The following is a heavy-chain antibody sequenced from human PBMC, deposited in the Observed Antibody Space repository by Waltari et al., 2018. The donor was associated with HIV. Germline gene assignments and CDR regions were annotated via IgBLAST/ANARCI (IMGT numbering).Heavy chain of an antibody. V-gene: IGHV2-5*01. CDR3: AHQETPVYYEILTGYSMFDP. CDR1: GLSLSTSGVG. CDR2: IYWNDDK. Sequence: QITLQESGPTLVKPTQTLTLTCTFSGLSLSTSGVGVGWIRQPPGKALVWLALIYWNDDKRYSPSPKSRLTITKDTSKNQVVLTMTNMDPVDTATYYCAHQETPVYYEILTGYSMFDPWGQGALVTVSS. J-gene: IGHJ5*02. D-gene: IGHD3-9*01.